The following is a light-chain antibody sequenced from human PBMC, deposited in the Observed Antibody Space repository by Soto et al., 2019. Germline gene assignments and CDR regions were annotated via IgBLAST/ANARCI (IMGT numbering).Light chain of an antibody. CDR3: QQYGDSRT. CDR2: AAS. J-gene: IGKJ1*01. Sequence: EIVLTQSPGTLSLSPGDRATLSCRASQTISSTYLAWYQQKPGQAPRLLIYAASTRATGIPDRFSGSGSGTDFTLTISRLEPEDSAVYYCQQYGDSRTFGQGTKVDIK. V-gene: IGKV3-20*01. CDR1: QTISSTY.